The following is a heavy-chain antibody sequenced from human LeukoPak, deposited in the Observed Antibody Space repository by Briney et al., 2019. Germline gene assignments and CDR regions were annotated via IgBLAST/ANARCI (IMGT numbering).Heavy chain of an antibody. V-gene: IGHV5-51*01. Sequence: AGESLKISCKGSGYSFTSYWIGWVRQMPGKGLEWMGIIYPGDSDTRYSPSFQGQVTISADESISTAYLQWSSLKASDTAMYYCARIAVAGNVVSRAFDIWGQGTMVTVSS. CDR1: GYSFTSYW. CDR3: ARIAVAGNVVSRAFDI. J-gene: IGHJ3*02. CDR2: IYPGDSDT. D-gene: IGHD6-19*01.